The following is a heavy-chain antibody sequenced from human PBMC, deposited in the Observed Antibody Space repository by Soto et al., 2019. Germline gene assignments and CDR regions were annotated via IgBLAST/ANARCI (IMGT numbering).Heavy chain of an antibody. D-gene: IGHD6-13*01. CDR2: ISGSGATA. CDR1: GITFISDA. Sequence: GGSLRLSCAASGITFISDAMSWVRQAPGKGLEWVSAISGSGATAYYADSVKGRFTISRDKSKNTLYLQMNSLRAEDTALYYCAKSFSSNWYDYFDYWGQGSLVTVSS. V-gene: IGHV3-23*01. CDR3: AKSFSSNWYDYFDY. J-gene: IGHJ4*02.